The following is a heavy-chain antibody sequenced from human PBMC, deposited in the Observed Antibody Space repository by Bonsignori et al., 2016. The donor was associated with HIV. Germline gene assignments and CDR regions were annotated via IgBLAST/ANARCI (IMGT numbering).Heavy chain of an antibody. Sequence: WIRQPPGKGLEWVANIKQDGSEKYYVDSVKGRFTISRDNGENSLFLQMNSLRAEDTAVYYCARLRVVVPAAVIPPYYFDYWGQGTLVTVSS. CDR3: ARLRVVVPAAVIPPYYFDY. V-gene: IGHV3-7*01. CDR2: IKQDGSEK. D-gene: IGHD2-2*01. J-gene: IGHJ4*02.